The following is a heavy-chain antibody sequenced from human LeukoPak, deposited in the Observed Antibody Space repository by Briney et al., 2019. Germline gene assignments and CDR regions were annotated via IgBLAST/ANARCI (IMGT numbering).Heavy chain of an antibody. D-gene: IGHD6-19*01. Sequence: GESLKISCKGSGYSFTSYWIGWVRQMPGKGLEWMGIIYPGDSDTRYSPSFQGQVTISADKSINTAYLQWSSLKASDTAMYYCARHLVVAGTVDALDIWGQGTMVTVSS. CDR3: ARHLVVAGTVDALDI. CDR1: GYSFTSYW. J-gene: IGHJ3*02. V-gene: IGHV5-51*01. CDR2: IYPGDSDT.